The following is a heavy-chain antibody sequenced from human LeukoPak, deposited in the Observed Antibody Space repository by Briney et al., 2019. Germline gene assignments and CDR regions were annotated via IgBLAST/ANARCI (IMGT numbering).Heavy chain of an antibody. CDR1: GYTFTSYG. CDR2: ISAYNGNT. CDR3: AAGLYDILTGYYLVDY. D-gene: IGHD3-9*01. V-gene: IGHV1-18*01. J-gene: IGHJ4*02. Sequence: VASVKVSCKASGYTFTSYGISWVRQAPGQGLEWMGWISAYNGNTNYAQKLQGRVTMTTDTSTSTAYMELSSLRSEDTAVYYCAAGLYDILTGYYLVDYWGQGTLVTVSS.